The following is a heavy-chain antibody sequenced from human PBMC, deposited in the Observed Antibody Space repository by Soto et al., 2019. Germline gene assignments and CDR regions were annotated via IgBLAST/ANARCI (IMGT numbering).Heavy chain of an antibody. V-gene: IGHV4-34*01. CDR2: MNNTGST. Sequence: SETLSLTCAVYGGSFSGYSWTWFRQPPGTGLEWIGDMNNTGSTIYNPSLKSRVTISVDTSKNQFSLKLNSVTAADTAVYYCARHAQWIIRAYWGQGSLVTVSS. CDR1: GGSFSGYS. J-gene: IGHJ4*02. D-gene: IGHD5-12*01. CDR3: ARHAQWIIRAY.